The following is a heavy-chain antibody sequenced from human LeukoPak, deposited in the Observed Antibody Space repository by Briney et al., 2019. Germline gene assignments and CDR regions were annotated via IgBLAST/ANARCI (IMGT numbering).Heavy chain of an antibody. CDR3: ARAPITSPFYFDY. Sequence: PGGSLRLSCTASGFAFDEHGMSWVRQVPGKGLEWVSGINWSGGSTGYADPLRGRFTISRDDAKNSLYLQMDSLRAEDTALYYCARAPITSPFYFDYWGQGTLVTVSS. V-gene: IGHV3-20*04. J-gene: IGHJ4*02. CDR1: GFAFDEHG. CDR2: INWSGGST. D-gene: IGHD2-2*01.